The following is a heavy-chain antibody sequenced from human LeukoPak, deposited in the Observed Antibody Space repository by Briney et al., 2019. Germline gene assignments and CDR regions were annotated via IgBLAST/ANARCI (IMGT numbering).Heavy chain of an antibody. Sequence: KTSETLPLTCSVPGDSLSTYHWNSIRKPPGKGLEMIGYMQSTGNSNYNPSLKSRVNIFIDTSKNQFVLNLRSVTAADTAVYYCARDKRHSYGRYFDPWGQGMLVTVSS. CDR2: MQSTGNS. CDR1: GDSLSTYH. CDR3: ARDKRHSYGRYFDP. V-gene: IGHV4-59*01. J-gene: IGHJ4*02. D-gene: IGHD5-18*01.